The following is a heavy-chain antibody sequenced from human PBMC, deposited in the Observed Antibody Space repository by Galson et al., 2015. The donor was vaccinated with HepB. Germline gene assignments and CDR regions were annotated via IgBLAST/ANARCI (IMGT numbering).Heavy chain of an antibody. CDR3: AKGDVWGPAAINYGLHV. J-gene: IGHJ6*02. CDR2: ISGNGGDT. CDR1: GFSFSSYA. D-gene: IGHD2-2*02. V-gene: IGHV3-23*01. Sequence: SLRLSCADSGFSFSSYAMTWVRQAPGKGLEWVSSISGNGGDTKYGDSVKGRFTIFRDKAKSTLYLQMNSLRAEDTAVYYCAKGDVWGPAAINYGLHVWGQGTTVTVSS.